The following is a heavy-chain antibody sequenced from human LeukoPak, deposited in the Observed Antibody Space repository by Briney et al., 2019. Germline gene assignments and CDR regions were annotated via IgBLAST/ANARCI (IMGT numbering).Heavy chain of an antibody. D-gene: IGHD3-22*01. CDR1: GFTFSTYS. J-gene: IGHJ6*03. Sequence: GGSLRLSCAASGFTFSTYSMNWVRQAPGKGLEWVSYINGSSSTIYFADSVKGRFTISRDNAKNSLYLQINSLRAEDTAVYYCARSSYYYDSVAYPYYYYYMDVWGKGTTVTVSS. CDR2: INGSSSTI. CDR3: ARSSYYYDSVAYPYYYYYMDV. V-gene: IGHV3-48*01.